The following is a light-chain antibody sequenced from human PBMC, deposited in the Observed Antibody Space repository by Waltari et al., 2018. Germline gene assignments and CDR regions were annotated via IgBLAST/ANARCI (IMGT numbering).Light chain of an antibody. CDR2: YAS. V-gene: IGKV1-5*01. Sequence: DIQMTQSPSTLSVSVGDRVTITCRLSENIDNWLAWYQQRPGEAPNLLIFYASTLEKGVPSRFSGSGSGTEFTLTISSLQPDDFATYYCQHYSASSFTFGGGTKLEIK. CDR1: ENIDNW. CDR3: QHYSASSFT. J-gene: IGKJ4*01.